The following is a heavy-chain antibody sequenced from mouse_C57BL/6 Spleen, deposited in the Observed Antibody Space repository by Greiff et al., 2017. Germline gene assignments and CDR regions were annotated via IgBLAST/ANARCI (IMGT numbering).Heavy chain of an antibody. D-gene: IGHD2-4*01. V-gene: IGHV1-64*01. J-gene: IGHJ1*03. CDR2: IHPNSGST. CDR3: AREIYDYGDGNWYFDV. Sequence: QVQLQQSGAELVKPGASVKLSCKASGYTLTSYWMHWVKQRPGQGLEWIGMIHPNSGSTNYNEKFKSKATLTVDKSSSTAYMQLSSLTSEDSAVYYCAREIYDYGDGNWYFDVWGTGTTVTVSS. CDR1: GYTLTSYW.